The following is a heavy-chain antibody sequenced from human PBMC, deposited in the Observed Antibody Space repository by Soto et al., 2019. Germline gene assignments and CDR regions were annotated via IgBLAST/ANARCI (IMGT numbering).Heavy chain of an antibody. J-gene: IGHJ4*02. D-gene: IGHD3-22*01. V-gene: IGHV3-30*18. Sequence: QVQLVESGGGVVQPGRSLRLSCAASGFTFSSYGMHWVRQAPGKGLEWVAVISYDGSNKYYADSVKGRFTISRVNSKNTLYLQMHSLRAEDTAVYYCAKAPSGITKIVVGTLRDYWGQGTMVTVSS. CDR3: AKAPSGITKIVVGTLRDY. CDR2: ISYDGSNK. CDR1: GFTFSSYG.